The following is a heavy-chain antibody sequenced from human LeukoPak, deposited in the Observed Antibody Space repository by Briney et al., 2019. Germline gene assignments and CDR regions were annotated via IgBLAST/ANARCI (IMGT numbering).Heavy chain of an antibody. CDR1: GFTFSSYA. J-gene: IGHJ4*02. Sequence: GGSLRLSCAASGFTFSSYAMSWVRQAPGKGLEWVSAISGTGGRTYYADSVNGRFTISRDNAKNSLYLQMNSLRDEDTAVYYCARDLEYYFDYWGQGTLVTVSS. CDR3: ARDLEYYFDY. D-gene: IGHD3-3*01. CDR2: ISGTGGRT. V-gene: IGHV3-23*01.